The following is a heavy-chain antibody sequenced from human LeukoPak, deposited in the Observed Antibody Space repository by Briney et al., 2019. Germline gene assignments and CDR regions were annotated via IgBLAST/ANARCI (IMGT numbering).Heavy chain of an antibody. Sequence: ASVKVSCKASGYTFTSYGISWVRQAPGQGLEWMGWISAYNGNTNYAQKLQGRVTMTTDTSTSTAYMELRSLRSDDTAVYYCARDVIARGPENQLLLDNAYYYYGMDVWGQGTTVTVSS. CDR3: ARDVIARGPENQLLLDNAYYYYGMDV. D-gene: IGHD2-2*01. V-gene: IGHV1-18*01. CDR1: GYTFTSYG. CDR2: ISAYNGNT. J-gene: IGHJ6*02.